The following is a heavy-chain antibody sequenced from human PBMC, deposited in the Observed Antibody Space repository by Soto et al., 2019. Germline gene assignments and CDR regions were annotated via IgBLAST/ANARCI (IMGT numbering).Heavy chain of an antibody. D-gene: IGHD3-10*01. J-gene: IGHJ4*02. Sequence: SETLSLTCTVSGGSISSYYWSWIRQPPGKGLEWIGYIYNSGSTNYNPSLKSRVTISVDTSRNQFSLKVSSVTAADTAVYYCARRRESFAYWGQGTLVTVSA. CDR3: ARRRESFAY. V-gene: IGHV4-59*08. CDR1: GGSISSYY. CDR2: IYNSGST.